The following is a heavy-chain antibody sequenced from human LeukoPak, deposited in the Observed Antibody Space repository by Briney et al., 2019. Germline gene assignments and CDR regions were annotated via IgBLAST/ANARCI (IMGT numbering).Heavy chain of an antibody. CDR2: IIPIFGKA. CDR3: ARDAASGRATPDMSGFFDL. D-gene: IGHD6-13*01. Sequence: GASVKVSCKAPGGSLSTYVINWVRQAPGQGLEWMGGIIPIFGKANYAPQFQGKVTFTADESTDTVYMALSDLESGDTAVYFCARDAASGRATPDMSGFFDLWGQGTLVTVSS. V-gene: IGHV1-69*13. CDR1: GGSLSTYV. J-gene: IGHJ4*02.